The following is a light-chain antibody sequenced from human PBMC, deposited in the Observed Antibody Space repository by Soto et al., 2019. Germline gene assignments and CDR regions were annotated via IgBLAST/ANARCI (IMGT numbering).Light chain of an antibody. J-gene: IGLJ2*01. Sequence: SVLTQPASVSASPGQSITISCTGTSSDIGGYIYVSWYQHHPGKAPRLMIYEVSSRPSGVSNRFSGSKSGNTASLTISGLQAEDEAQYYCSSYSSANTVIFGGGTQLTVL. CDR1: SSDIGGYIY. CDR2: EVS. CDR3: SSYSSANTVI. V-gene: IGLV2-14*01.